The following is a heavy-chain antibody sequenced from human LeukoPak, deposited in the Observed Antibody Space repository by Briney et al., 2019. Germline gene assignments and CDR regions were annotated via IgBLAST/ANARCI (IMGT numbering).Heavy chain of an antibody. CDR2: ITSAGGYT. CDR1: GCTFSDYS. V-gene: IGHV3-21*01. D-gene: IGHD2-2*01. CDR3: ATSGGFVLPNAITGNWYMDV. J-gene: IGHJ6*03. Sequence: SGRSLRLSCGASGCTFSDYSMNWVRQAPGKGLAWVASITSAGGYTYYADSVKGRFTISRDNAQNSLFLQMNSLRAEDTAVYFCATSGGFVLPNAITGNWYMDVWGRGTSVTVSS.